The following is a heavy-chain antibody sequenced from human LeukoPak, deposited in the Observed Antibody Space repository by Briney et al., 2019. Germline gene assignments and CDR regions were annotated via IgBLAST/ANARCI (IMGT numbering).Heavy chain of an antibody. V-gene: IGHV1-2*02. D-gene: IGHD3-22*01. CDR1: GYTFTGYY. J-gene: IGHJ4*02. CDR2: INPNSGGT. Sequence: GASVKVSCKASGYTFTGYYMHWVRQAPGQGLEWMGWINPNSGGTNYAQKSQGRVTMTRDTSISTAYMELSRLRSDDTAVYYCARDSPDDSSGYYYSLFDYWGQETLVTVSS. CDR3: ARDSPDDSSGYYYSLFDY.